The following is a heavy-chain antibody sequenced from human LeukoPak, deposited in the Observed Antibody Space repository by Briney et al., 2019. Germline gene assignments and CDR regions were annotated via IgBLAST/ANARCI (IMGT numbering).Heavy chain of an antibody. CDR3: ARHDPGWFDT. Sequence: PSETLSLTCTVSGGSISSSYRSWIRQPPGKGLEWIGYIHYSGSTNYNPSLKSRATISVDTSKAHFSLKLSSATAADTAVYYCARHDPGWFDTWGQGTLVIVPP. J-gene: IGHJ5*02. D-gene: IGHD3-10*01. CDR1: GGSISSSY. V-gene: IGHV4-59*08. CDR2: IHYSGST.